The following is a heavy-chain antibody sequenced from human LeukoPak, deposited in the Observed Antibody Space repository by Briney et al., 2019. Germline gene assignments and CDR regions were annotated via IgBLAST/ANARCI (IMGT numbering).Heavy chain of an antibody. J-gene: IGHJ6*03. CDR3: ARGVPKTSYYYYYMDV. CDR1: GFTFSSYG. D-gene: IGHD4-11*01. CDR2: ISGSGGST. Sequence: PGGSLRLSCAASGFTFSSYGMSWVRQAPGKGLEWVSVISGSGGSTNYADSVKGRFTISRDNAKNSLYLQMNSLRAEDTAVYYCARGVPKTSYYYYYMDVWGKGTAVTVSS. V-gene: IGHV3-23*01.